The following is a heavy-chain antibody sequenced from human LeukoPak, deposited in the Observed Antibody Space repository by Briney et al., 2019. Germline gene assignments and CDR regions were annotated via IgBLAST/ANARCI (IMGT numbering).Heavy chain of an antibody. CDR2: VSNDGSST. Sequence: QTGGSLRLSCAASGFTFSTYWMNWVRQAPGKGLVWVSRVSNDGSSTSYADSVKGRFTISRDNTKNTLYLQMNSLRAEDTAVYYCARDLNDLLQNYRSTWYPADYWGQGTLVTVSS. J-gene: IGHJ4*02. V-gene: IGHV3-74*01. CDR1: GFTFSTYW. CDR3: ARDLNDLLQNYRSTWYPADY. D-gene: IGHD6-13*01.